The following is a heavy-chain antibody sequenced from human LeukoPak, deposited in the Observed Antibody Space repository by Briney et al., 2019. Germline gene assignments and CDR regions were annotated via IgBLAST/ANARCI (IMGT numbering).Heavy chain of an antibody. J-gene: IGHJ4*02. CDR3: ARESGDITGYSGYNNY. Sequence: ASVKVSCKASGGTFSSYAISWVRQAPGQGLEWMGRIIPILGIANYAQKFQGRVTITADKSTSTAYMELSSLRSEDTAVYYCARESGDITGYSGYNNYWGQGTLVTVSS. D-gene: IGHD5-12*01. CDR2: IIPILGIA. CDR1: GGTFSSYA. V-gene: IGHV1-69*04.